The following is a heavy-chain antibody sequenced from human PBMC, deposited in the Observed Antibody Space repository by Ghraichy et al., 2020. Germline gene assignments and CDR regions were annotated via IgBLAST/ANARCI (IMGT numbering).Heavy chain of an antibody. Sequence: GGSLRLSCAASGFTFSSYTMSWVRQAPGKGLEWVSAISGSGGSTYYADSVKGRFTISRDNSKNTLYLQMNSLRAEDTAVYYCAKGRNSSGWIDAFDIWGQGTMVTVSS. V-gene: IGHV3-23*01. D-gene: IGHD6-19*01. CDR1: GFTFSSYT. CDR2: ISGSGGST. CDR3: AKGRNSSGWIDAFDI. J-gene: IGHJ3*02.